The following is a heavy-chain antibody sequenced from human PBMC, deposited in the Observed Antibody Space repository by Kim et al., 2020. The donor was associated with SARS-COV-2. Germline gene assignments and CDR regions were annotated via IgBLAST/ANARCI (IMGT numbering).Heavy chain of an antibody. V-gene: IGHV4-34*01. J-gene: IGHJ5*02. D-gene: IGHD6-13*01. Sequence: SLKSRVTISVDTSKNQFSLKLSSVTAADTAVYYCARACQIAAAGTCWFDPWGQGTLVTVSS. CDR3: ARACQIAAAGTCWFDP.